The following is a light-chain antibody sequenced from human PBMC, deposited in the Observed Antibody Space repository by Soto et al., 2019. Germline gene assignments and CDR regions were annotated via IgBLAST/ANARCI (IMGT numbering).Light chain of an antibody. CDR1: QSISSY. CDR3: QQYSHLIP. V-gene: IGKV1-33*01. Sequence: DIQMTQSPSSLSASVGDRVTITCRASQSISSYLNWYQQKLGNAPKLLIYDASNLETGVPSRFSGSGSGTDFTFTISSLQPEDIATYYCQQYSHLIPFGQGTRLEIK. J-gene: IGKJ5*01. CDR2: DAS.